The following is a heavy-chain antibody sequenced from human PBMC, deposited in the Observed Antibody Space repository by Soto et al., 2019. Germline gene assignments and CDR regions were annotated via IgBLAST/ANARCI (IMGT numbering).Heavy chain of an antibody. V-gene: IGHV4-38-2*01. CDR1: GYSISSGYY. CDR3: ARQQVLRFLYYYGMDV. Sequence: SETLSLTCAVSGYSISSGYYWCFIRQPPGKGLEWIGSIYYSGSTYYNPSLKSRVTISVDTSKNQFSLKLSSVTAADTAVYYCARQQVLRFLYYYGMDVWGQGTTVTVS. J-gene: IGHJ6*02. D-gene: IGHD3-3*01. CDR2: IYYSGST.